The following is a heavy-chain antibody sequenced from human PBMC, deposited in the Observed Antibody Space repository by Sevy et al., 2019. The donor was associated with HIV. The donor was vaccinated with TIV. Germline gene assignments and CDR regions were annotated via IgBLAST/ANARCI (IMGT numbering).Heavy chain of an antibody. CDR2: ISYDGNYK. CDR1: GFTFPIYS. CDR3: ARVAVEYCTNDCYHRFDH. Sequence: GSLRLSCVASGFTFPIYSVLWVRQAPGKGLEWLTLISYDGNYKYYADSVKGRFTISRDNSNNILYLQMSSLRVEDTAFYFCARVAVEYCTNDCYHRFDHWGLGTLVTVSS. V-gene: IGHV3-30*04. D-gene: IGHD2-8*01. J-gene: IGHJ4*02.